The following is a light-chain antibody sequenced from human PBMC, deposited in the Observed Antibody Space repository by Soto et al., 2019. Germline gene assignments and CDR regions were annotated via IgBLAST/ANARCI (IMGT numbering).Light chain of an antibody. CDR3: CSYAGSRV. Sequence: QSALTQSASESGSPGQSITISCTGTSSDVGSYNLVSWYQQHPGKAPKLMIYEGSKRPSGVSNRFSGSKSGNTASLTISGLQAEDEADYYCCSYAGSRVFGGGTKVTVL. CDR1: SSDVGSYNL. J-gene: IGLJ3*02. V-gene: IGLV2-23*01. CDR2: EGS.